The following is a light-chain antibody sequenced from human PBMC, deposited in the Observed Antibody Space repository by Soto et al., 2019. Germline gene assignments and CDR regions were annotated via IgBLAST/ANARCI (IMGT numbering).Light chain of an antibody. V-gene: IGKV3-15*01. CDR3: QQYHNWPLT. Sequence: EIVMTQSPATLSVSPGERATLSCRASQSVSSSYLAWYQQKPGQAPRLLIYGASSRATGVPARFSGSGSGTEFTLTISSLRSEDFAVYFCQQYHNWPLTFGGGTKVDIK. J-gene: IGKJ4*01. CDR1: QSVSSSY. CDR2: GAS.